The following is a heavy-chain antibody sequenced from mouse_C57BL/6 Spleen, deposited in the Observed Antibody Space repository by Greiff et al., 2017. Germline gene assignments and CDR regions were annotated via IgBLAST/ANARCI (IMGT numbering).Heavy chain of an antibody. CDR3: ARRIPYYYGSSYGAMDY. D-gene: IGHD1-1*01. J-gene: IGHJ4*01. V-gene: IGHV1-9*01. Sequence: LVESGAELMKPGASVKLSCKATGYTFTGYWIEWVKQRPGHGLEWIGEILPGSGSTNYNEKFKGKATFTADTSSNTAYMQLSSLTTEDSAIYYCARRIPYYYGSSYGAMDYWGQGTSVTVSS. CDR1: GYTFTGYW. CDR2: ILPGSGST.